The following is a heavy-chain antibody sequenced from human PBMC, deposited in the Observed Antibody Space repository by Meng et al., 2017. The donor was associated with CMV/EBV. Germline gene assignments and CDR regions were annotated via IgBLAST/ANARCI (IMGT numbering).Heavy chain of an antibody. V-gene: IGHV4-34*01. Sequence: SYTLSLTCAVYGGSFSGYYWSWIRQTPVKGLEWIGEINHSGSTNYNPSLKSRVTISVDTSKNQFSLKLSSVTAADTAVYYCARGLREFYYYYGMDVWGQGTTVTVSS. CDR2: INHSGST. CDR1: GGSFSGYY. J-gene: IGHJ6*02. CDR3: ARGLREFYYYYGMDV. D-gene: IGHD3-10*01.